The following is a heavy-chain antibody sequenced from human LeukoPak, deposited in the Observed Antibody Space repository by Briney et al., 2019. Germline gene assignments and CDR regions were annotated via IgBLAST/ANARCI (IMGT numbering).Heavy chain of an antibody. Sequence: ASVKVSCKASGYTFTSYDINWVRQATGQGLEWMGWMNPNSGNTGYAQKFQGRVTMTRNTSISTAYMELSSLRSDDTAVYYCARAASNGYEFDYWGQGTLVTVSS. J-gene: IGHJ4*02. CDR2: MNPNSGNT. CDR3: ARAASNGYEFDY. V-gene: IGHV1-8*01. D-gene: IGHD5-12*01. CDR1: GYTFTSYD.